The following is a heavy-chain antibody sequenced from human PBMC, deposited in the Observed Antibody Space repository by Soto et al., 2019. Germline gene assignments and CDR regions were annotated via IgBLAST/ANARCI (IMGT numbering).Heavy chain of an antibody. D-gene: IGHD3-10*01. CDR3: ARNAPVYYLGSGARAKDYYYYGMDV. CDR2: VNHSGST. V-gene: IGHV4-34*01. CDR1: GGSFSGYY. J-gene: IGHJ6*02. Sequence: QVQLQQWGAGLLKPSETLSLTCAVYGGSFSGYYWTWIRQPPGKGLEWIGEVNHSGSTKYNPSLKSRVTILRDASKNQFSLRLTSVTAADTAVYYCARNAPVYYLGSGARAKDYYYYGMDVWGRGTTVTV.